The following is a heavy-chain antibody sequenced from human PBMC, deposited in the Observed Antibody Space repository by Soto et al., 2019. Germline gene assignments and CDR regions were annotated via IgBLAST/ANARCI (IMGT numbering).Heavy chain of an antibody. CDR1: GYTFTIYD. Sequence: ASVNVSCKASGYTFTIYDINWVRQATGQGLDWMGWMNPNSGNTGYAQKFQGRVTMTRNTSISTAYMELSSLRSEDTAVYYCARGTLGYCSSTSCPTGFDPWGQGTLVTVSS. CDR3: ARGTLGYCSSTSCPTGFDP. D-gene: IGHD2-2*01. V-gene: IGHV1-8*01. J-gene: IGHJ5*02. CDR2: MNPNSGNT.